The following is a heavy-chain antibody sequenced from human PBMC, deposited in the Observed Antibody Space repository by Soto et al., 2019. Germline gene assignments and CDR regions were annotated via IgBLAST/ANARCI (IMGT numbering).Heavy chain of an antibody. J-gene: IGHJ5*02. CDR1: GGSISSYY. V-gene: IGHV4-59*01. CDR3: ARGLVATIQRLGFDP. D-gene: IGHD5-12*01. CDR2: IYYSGST. Sequence: SETLSLTCTVSGGSISSYYWSWIRQPPGKGLEWIGYIYYSGSTNYNPSLKSRVTISVDTSKNQFSLKLSSVTAADTAVYYCARGLVATIQRLGFDPWGQGTLVTVSS.